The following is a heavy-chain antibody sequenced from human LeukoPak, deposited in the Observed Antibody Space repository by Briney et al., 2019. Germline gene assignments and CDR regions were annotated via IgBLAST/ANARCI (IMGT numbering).Heavy chain of an antibody. CDR1: GGSISGYY. Sequence: SETLSLTCNVSGGSISGYYWSWIRQPAGKGLEWIGRIYTSGSTKYNPSLKSRVTMYVDTSKSQFSLKLTSVTAADTAVYYCARDHGPWGQGTLVTVSS. CDR3: ARDHGP. V-gene: IGHV4-4*07. J-gene: IGHJ5*02. CDR2: IYTSGST.